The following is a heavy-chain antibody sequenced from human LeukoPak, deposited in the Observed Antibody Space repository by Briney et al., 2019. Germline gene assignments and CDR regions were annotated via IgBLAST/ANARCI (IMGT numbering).Heavy chain of an antibody. V-gene: IGHV4-39*07. J-gene: IGHJ6*03. Sequence: HSETLSLTCTVSGGSISSRSYYWDWIRQPPGKGLEWIGSIYYSGSTYYNPSLKSRVTISVDTSKNQFSLKLGSVTAADTAVYYCAERHNNYMDVWGKGTTVTVSS. CDR3: AERHNNYMDV. CDR2: IYYSGST. D-gene: IGHD2/OR15-2a*01. CDR1: GGSISSRSYY.